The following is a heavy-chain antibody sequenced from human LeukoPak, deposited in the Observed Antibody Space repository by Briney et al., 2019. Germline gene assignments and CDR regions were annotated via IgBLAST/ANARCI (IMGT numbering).Heavy chain of an antibody. CDR1: GGTFSSYA. V-gene: IGHV1-69*13. D-gene: IGHD1-26*01. CDR2: IIPIFGTA. Sequence: GASVKVSCKASGGTFSSYAISWVRQAPGQGLEWMGGIIPIFGTANYAQKFQGRVTITADESTSTAYMELSSLRSEDTAVYYCARDRSRSGELPIMSPPYGMDVWGQGTTVTVSS. CDR3: ARDRSRSGELPIMSPPYGMDV. J-gene: IGHJ6*02.